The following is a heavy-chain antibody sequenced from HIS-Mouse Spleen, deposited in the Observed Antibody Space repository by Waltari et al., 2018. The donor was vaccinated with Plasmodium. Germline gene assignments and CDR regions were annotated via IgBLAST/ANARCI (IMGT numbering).Heavy chain of an antibody. CDR2: INPNSGGT. J-gene: IGHJ1*01. Sequence: QVQLVQSGAEVKKPGASVKVSCKASGYTFTGYYMHCVRQAPRHGLEWMGWINPNSGGTNYAQKFQGRVTMTRDTSISTAYMELSRLRSDDTAVYYCARVLGYKAAAGTFVEYFQHWGQGTLVTVSS. V-gene: IGHV1-2*02. CDR1: GYTFTGYY. CDR3: ARVLGYKAAAGTFVEYFQH. D-gene: IGHD6-13*01.